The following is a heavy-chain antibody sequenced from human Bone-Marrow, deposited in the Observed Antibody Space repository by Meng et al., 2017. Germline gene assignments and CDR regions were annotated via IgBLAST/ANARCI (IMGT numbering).Heavy chain of an antibody. CDR1: GYSISSGYY. V-gene: IGHV4-38-2*02. J-gene: IGHJ5*02. D-gene: IGHD2-15*01. CDR3: ARGVRSYCSGGSCLYNWFDP. CDR2: IYHSGST. Sequence: GSLRLSCTVSGYSISSGYYWGWIRQPPGKGLEWIGSIYHSGSTYYNQSLKCRVTISVDTSKNQFSLKLSSVTAADTAVYYCARGVRSYCSGGSCLYNWFDPWGQGTLVTVSS.